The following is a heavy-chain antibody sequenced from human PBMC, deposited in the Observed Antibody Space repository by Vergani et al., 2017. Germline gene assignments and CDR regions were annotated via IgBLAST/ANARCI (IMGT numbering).Heavy chain of an antibody. Sequence: EVQLVESGGGLVKPGGSLRLSCAASGFTFSSYSMNWVRQAPGKGLEWVSSISSSSSYIYYADSVKGRFTISRDNSKNTLYLQMNSLRAEDTAVYYCARDGIVATIGNWFDPWGQGTLVTVSS. J-gene: IGHJ5*02. CDR2: ISSSSSYI. D-gene: IGHD5-12*01. V-gene: IGHV3-21*01. CDR3: ARDGIVATIGNWFDP. CDR1: GFTFSSYS.